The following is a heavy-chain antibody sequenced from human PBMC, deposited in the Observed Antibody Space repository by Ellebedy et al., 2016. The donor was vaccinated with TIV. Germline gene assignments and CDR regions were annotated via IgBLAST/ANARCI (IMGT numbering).Heavy chain of an antibody. J-gene: IGHJ4*02. V-gene: IGHV3-23*01. CDR3: AKDRTSGDGYWVFDS. CDR1: GFTFSNFA. Sequence: GESLKISCAASGFTFSNFAMSWVRQAPGKGLEWVSGIVGSGAEKYADSVKGRFTISRDNSKRTVDLQMRSVRAEDKAVYFCAKDRTSGDGYWVFDSWGQGTMVTVSS. CDR2: IVGSGA. D-gene: IGHD2-21*02.